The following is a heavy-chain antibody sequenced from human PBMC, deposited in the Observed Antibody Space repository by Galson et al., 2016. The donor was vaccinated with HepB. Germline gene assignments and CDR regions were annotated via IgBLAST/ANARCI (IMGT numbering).Heavy chain of an antibody. CDR1: GFSVSRNY. J-gene: IGHJ6*03. CDR2: IYSGGTT. D-gene: IGHD2-2*01. CDR3: ATYQGPPDYYFYMDV. V-gene: IGHV3-53*01. Sequence: SLRLSCAASGFSVSRNYMSWVRQAPGKGLEWVSLIYSGGTTYYADSVKGRFIISRDHSKNALYLQMNSLRAEDTAVYYCATYQGPPDYYFYMDVWGKGTPGTVSS.